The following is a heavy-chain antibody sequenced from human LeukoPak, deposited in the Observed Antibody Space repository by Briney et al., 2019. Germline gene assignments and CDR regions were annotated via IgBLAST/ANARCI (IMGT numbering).Heavy chain of an antibody. Sequence: PGGTLRLSCAVSGFTFSGSAMSWVRQAPGKGLEWVSAISGSGGSTYYADSVKGRFTISRDNSKGTVYLQMNSLRPEDTAVYYCAKDDAWLQYGNWGRGTLVTVSS. CDR2: ISGSGGST. J-gene: IGHJ4*02. CDR3: AKDDAWLQYGN. CDR1: GFTFSGSA. V-gene: IGHV3-23*01. D-gene: IGHD5-24*01.